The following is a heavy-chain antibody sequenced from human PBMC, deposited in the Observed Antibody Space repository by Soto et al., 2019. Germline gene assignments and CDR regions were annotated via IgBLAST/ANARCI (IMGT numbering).Heavy chain of an antibody. CDR1: GFTFSTYA. Sequence: GGSLRLSCAASGFTFSTYALSWIRQAPGKGLDWVSGITTGGSAYYADSVRGRFTISRDNSKTTLYLQMNSLRAEDTALYYCAKESPFVRDFIFAAYWGQGALVTVSS. D-gene: IGHD3-3*01. V-gene: IGHV3-23*01. J-gene: IGHJ4*02. CDR3: AKESPFVRDFIFAAY. CDR2: ITTGGSA.